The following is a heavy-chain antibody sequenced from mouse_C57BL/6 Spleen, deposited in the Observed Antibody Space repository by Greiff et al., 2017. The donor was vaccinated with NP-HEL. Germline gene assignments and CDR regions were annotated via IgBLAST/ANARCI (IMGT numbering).Heavy chain of an antibody. D-gene: IGHD2-1*01. V-gene: IGHV1-81*01. J-gene: IGHJ2*01. CDR2: IYPRSGNN. CDR1: GYTFTSYG. CDR3: ARSTMASDPLFDY. Sequence: QVQLKQSGAELARPGASVKLSCKASGYTFTSYGISWVKQRTGQGLEWIGEIYPRSGNNYYNEKFKGKATLTADKSSSTAYMELRRLTSEDSAVYFFARSTMASDPLFDYWGQGTTLTVSS.